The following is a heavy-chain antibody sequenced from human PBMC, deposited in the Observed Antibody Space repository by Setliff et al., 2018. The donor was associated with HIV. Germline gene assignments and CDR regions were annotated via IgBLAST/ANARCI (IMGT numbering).Heavy chain of an antibody. CDR3: ARQYSGSYYFRGYFDY. V-gene: IGHV3-66*02. CDR1: GFTVSSNY. Sequence: GESLKISCAASGFTVSSNYMSWVRQAPGKGLEWVSVIYSGGSTYYADSVKGRFTISRDNSKNTLYLQMNSLRAEDTAVYYCARQYSGSYYFRGYFDYWGQGTLVTVSS. CDR2: IYSGGST. D-gene: IGHD1-26*01. J-gene: IGHJ4*02.